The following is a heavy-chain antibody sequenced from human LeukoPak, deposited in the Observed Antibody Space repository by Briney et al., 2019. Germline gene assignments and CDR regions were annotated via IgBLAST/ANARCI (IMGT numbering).Heavy chain of an antibody. J-gene: IGHJ6*03. CDR1: GFTFSSFD. Sequence: GGSLRLSCAASGFTFSSFDMHWVRQPTGQGLGWVSTIGTASDTYYPGSVEGRFTLSRDNAKNSLYLQMNSLTAGDTAVYYCARGPPRGKYYYMDVWGKGTTVTASS. CDR2: IGTASDT. V-gene: IGHV3-13*01. D-gene: IGHD1-1*01. CDR3: ARGPPRGKYYYMDV.